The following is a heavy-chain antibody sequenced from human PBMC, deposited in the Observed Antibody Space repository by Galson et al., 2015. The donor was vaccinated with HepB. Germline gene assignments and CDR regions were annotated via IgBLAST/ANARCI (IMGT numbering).Heavy chain of an antibody. CDR3: ARNNRPDRVYGMDV. V-gene: IGHV3-33*01. J-gene: IGHJ6*02. D-gene: IGHD1-14*01. CDR2: IWYDGSGR. CDR1: GFTFSDYG. Sequence: SLRLSCAASGFTFSDYGIQWVRQAPGKGLEWVAIIWYDGSGRYYADSVKGRFTISRDNSKNTLYLQMDSLRVEDTAVYYCARNNRPDRVYGMDVWGQGTTVTVSS.